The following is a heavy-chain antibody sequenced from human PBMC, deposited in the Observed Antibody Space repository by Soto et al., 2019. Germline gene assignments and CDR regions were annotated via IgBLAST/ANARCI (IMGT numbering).Heavy chain of an antibody. V-gene: IGHV1-3*01. CDR1: GYTFTSYA. D-gene: IGHD4-4*01. J-gene: IGHJ6*03. Sequence: QVQLVQSGAEVKKPGASVKVSCKASGYTFTSYAMHWVRQAPGQRLEWMGWINAGNGNTKYSQKFQGRVTITRDTSASTAYMELSSLRSEDTAVYYCATAPRTTLTTWVYYYYYMDVWGKGTTVTVSS. CDR3: ATAPRTTLTTWVYYYYYMDV. CDR2: INAGNGNT.